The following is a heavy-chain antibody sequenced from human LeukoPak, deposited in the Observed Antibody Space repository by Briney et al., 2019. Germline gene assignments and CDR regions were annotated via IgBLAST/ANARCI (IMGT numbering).Heavy chain of an antibody. J-gene: IGHJ4*02. CDR3: ARPPYVDYFDY. CDR2: IYTNEYT. D-gene: IGHD3-10*02. CDR1: GGSIIGHY. V-gene: IGHV4-4*07. Sequence: SETLSLTCTVSGGSIIGHYWSWIRQPAGKGLEWIGRIYTNEYTNYNPSLKNRVTMSVDTSKNQFSLRLSSVTAADTAVYYCARPPYVDYFDYRGQGILVTVSS.